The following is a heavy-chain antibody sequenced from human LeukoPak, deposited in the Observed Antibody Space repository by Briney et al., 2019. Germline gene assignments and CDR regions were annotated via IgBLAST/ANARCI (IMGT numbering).Heavy chain of an antibody. CDR3: ARGTGHITMIVVALDY. V-gene: IGHV3-48*03. Sequence: GGSLRLSCAASGFTFSSYEMNWVRQAPRKGLEWVSYISSSGSTIYYADSVKGRFTIPRDNAKNSLYLQMNSLRAEDTAVYYCARGTGHITMIVVALDYWGQGTLVTVSS. J-gene: IGHJ4*02. CDR1: GFTFSSYE. CDR2: ISSSGSTI. D-gene: IGHD3-22*01.